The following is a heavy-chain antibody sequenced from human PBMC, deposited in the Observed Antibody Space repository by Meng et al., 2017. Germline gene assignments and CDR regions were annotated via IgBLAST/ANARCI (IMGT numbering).Heavy chain of an antibody. CDR1: GFTFISYN. Sequence: EVMLVEGGGGLVKPGGALRLSWFAPGFTFISYNMNWVRQAPGKGLEWVSSISSSSNYIYYADSVKGRFIISRDNAKSSLYLQMNSLRAEDTAVYYCAREGGGNGLDYWGQGTLVTVSS. D-gene: IGHD4-23*01. CDR3: AREGGGNGLDY. CDR2: ISSSSNYI. V-gene: IGHV3-21*04. J-gene: IGHJ4*02.